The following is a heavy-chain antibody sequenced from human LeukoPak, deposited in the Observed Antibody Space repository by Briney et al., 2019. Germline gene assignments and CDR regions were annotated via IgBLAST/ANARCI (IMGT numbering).Heavy chain of an antibody. CDR3: AKDRAPVAYDFWSGYSWKGDYFDY. J-gene: IGHJ4*02. D-gene: IGHD3-3*01. Sequence: TGGSLRLSCAASGFTFSSYWMTWARQAPGKGLEWVANIKQDGSEKYYVDSVEGRFTISRDNAKNSLYPQMNSLRAEDTAVYYCAKDRAPVAYDFWSGYSWKGDYFDYWGQGTLVTVSS. CDR2: IKQDGSEK. V-gene: IGHV3-7*03. CDR1: GFTFSSYW.